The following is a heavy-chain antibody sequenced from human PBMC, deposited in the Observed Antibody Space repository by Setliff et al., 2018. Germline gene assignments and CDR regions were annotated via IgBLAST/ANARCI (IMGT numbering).Heavy chain of an antibody. J-gene: IGHJ6*03. CDR2: VYYSGLD. Sequence: KPSETLSLTCTVSGDSISGRFWNWIRQTPDKGLEWIGRVYYSGLDDLNPSLQSRLTISVDTSKKQFSLSLTSVTAADTAIYYCARGITPTTRPGYYHMDVWGKGTTVTVSS. D-gene: IGHD3-16*01. CDR1: GDSISGRF. CDR3: ARGITPTTRPGYYHMDV. V-gene: IGHV4-59*11.